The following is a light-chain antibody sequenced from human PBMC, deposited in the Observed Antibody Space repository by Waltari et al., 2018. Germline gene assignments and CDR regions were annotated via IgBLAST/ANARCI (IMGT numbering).Light chain of an antibody. J-gene: IGLJ3*02. CDR2: VNSDGSN. CDR1: SGHSSNV. Sequence: QLVLTQSPSASASLGASIKLTCTLSSGHSSNVIAWLQQQPEKGPRYLMKVNSDGSNTRGNEIPDRFSGSSSGAERDLTISSLQSEDEADYYCQTGGHGTWVFGGGTKLTVL. V-gene: IGLV4-69*01. CDR3: QTGGHGTWV.